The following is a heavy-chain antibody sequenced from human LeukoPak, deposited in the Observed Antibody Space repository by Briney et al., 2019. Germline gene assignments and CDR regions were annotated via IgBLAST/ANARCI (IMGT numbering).Heavy chain of an antibody. Sequence: GGSLRLSCAASGFTFSSYWMHWVRQAPGKGLVWVSRINSDGSSTSYADSVKGRFTISRDNSKNTLYLQMNSLRAEDTAVYYCAKTRPSLMYSSGWSLDYWGQGTLVTVSS. V-gene: IGHV3-74*01. J-gene: IGHJ4*02. CDR1: GFTFSSYW. CDR3: AKTRPSLMYSSGWSLDY. CDR2: INSDGSST. D-gene: IGHD6-19*01.